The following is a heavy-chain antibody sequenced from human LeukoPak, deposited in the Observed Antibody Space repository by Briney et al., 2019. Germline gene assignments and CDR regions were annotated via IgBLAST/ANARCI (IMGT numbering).Heavy chain of an antibody. CDR2: ISSSSSYI. D-gene: IGHD5-24*01. CDR3: ARGEEKATITALDS. J-gene: IGHJ4*02. CDR1: GFTFSNYD. Sequence: GGSLRLPCAASGFTFSNYDMHWVRQAPGKGLEWVSAISSSSSYIYYADSIKGRFTISRDNAENSLYLQLNSLRAVDTAVYFCARGEEKATITALDSWGQGTLVTVSS. V-gene: IGHV3-21*01.